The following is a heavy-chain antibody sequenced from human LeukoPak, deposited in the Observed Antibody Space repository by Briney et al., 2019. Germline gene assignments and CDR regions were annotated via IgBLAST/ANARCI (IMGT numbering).Heavy chain of an antibody. J-gene: IGHJ4*02. CDR2: IWYDGSNK. CDR3: ARDSGERFLEWLSLDY. D-gene: IGHD3-3*01. CDR1: GFTFSSYG. Sequence: GGSLRLSCAASGFTFSSYGMHWVRQAPGKGLEWVAVIWYDGSNKYYADSVKGRFTISRDNSKNTLYLQMNSLRAEDTAVYYCARDSGERFLEWLSLDYWGQGTLVTVSS. V-gene: IGHV3-33*01.